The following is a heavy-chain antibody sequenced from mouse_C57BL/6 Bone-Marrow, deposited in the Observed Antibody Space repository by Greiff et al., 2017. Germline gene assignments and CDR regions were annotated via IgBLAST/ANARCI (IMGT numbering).Heavy chain of an antibody. CDR3: ARDGYYGSRDFDV. Sequence: EVKLVESGGGLVKPGGSLKLSCAASGFTFSSYAMSWVRQTPEKRLEWVATISDGGSYTYYPDNVKGRFTISRDNAKNNLYLQMSHLKSEDTAMYYGARDGYYGSRDFDVWGTGTTVTVSA. V-gene: IGHV5-4*01. J-gene: IGHJ1*03. CDR2: ISDGGSYT. CDR1: GFTFSSYA. D-gene: IGHD1-1*01.